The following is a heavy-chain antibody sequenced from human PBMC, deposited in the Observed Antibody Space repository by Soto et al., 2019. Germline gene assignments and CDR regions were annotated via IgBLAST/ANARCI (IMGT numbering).Heavy chain of an antibody. Sequence: SETLSLTCTVSGGSISSISSYWGWIRQPPGKGLEWIGNVYYSGSTYSNPSLKSRLTISADTSKNQFSLKLSSVTAADTAVYYCARLYGYCIRNSCHGHYAMDVWGQGTTVTVSS. CDR1: GGSISSISSY. CDR2: VYYSGST. D-gene: IGHD2-2*01. CDR3: ARLYGYCIRNSCHGHYAMDV. J-gene: IGHJ6*02. V-gene: IGHV4-39*01.